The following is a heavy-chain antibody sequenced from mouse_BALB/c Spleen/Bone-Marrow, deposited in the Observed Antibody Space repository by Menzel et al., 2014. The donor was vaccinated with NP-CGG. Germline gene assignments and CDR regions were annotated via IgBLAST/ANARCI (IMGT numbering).Heavy chain of an antibody. J-gene: IGHJ2*01. CDR3: TRSYGSSREYYFDY. CDR1: GYTFTSYW. CDR2: IYPSDSYT. Sequence: QVQLQQSGAELVRPGASVKLSCKASGYTFTSYWINWVKQRPGQGLEWIGNIYPSDSYTNYNQKFKDKATLTVDKSSSTAYMQLSSPTSEDSAVYYCTRSYGSSREYYFDYWGQGTTLTVSS. D-gene: IGHD1-1*01. V-gene: IGHV1-69*02.